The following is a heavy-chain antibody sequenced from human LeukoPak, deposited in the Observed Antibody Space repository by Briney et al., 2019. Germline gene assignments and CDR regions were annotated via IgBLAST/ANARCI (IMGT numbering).Heavy chain of an antibody. J-gene: IGHJ4*02. Sequence: GRSLRLSCAASGFTFSRSDMHWVRQTTGKGLEWVSAIGTVGDTYYAGSVKGRFTISREDAKNSLYLQMNSLTAGDTAVYYCVREGPGTGWTYFDYWGQGTLVTVSS. CDR3: VREGPGTGWTYFDY. D-gene: IGHD6-19*01. V-gene: IGHV3-13*04. CDR1: GFTFSRSD. CDR2: IGTVGDT.